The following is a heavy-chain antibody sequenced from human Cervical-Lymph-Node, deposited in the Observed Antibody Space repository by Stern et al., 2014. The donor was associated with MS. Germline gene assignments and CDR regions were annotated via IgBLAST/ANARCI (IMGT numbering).Heavy chain of an antibody. CDR1: GFTVSRDY. Sequence: EVQLVESGGGVIQPGGSLRLSCTASGFTVSRDYMTWVRQAPGKGLEWFPLITNVGSTFYTDSVKGRFTIPRDDSKNTVYLHMTSLRAEDTAMYYCARDTSSPERSDGWGQGTLVTVSS. CDR2: ITNVGST. D-gene: IGHD1-1*01. J-gene: IGHJ4*02. V-gene: IGHV3-53*01. CDR3: ARDTSSPERSDG.